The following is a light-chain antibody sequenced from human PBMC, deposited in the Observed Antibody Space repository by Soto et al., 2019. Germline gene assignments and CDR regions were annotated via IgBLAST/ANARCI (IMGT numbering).Light chain of an antibody. J-gene: IGLJ1*01. CDR3: CSYSSSSYV. CDR2: EGS. CDR1: SSDVGSYNL. V-gene: IGLV2-23*01. Sequence: QSALTQPASVSGSPGQSITISCTGTSSDVGSYNLVSWYQQHPGKAPKLMIYEGSKRPSGVSNRFSGSKSGNTASLTISGLQAEDEADYYCCSYSSSSYVLGTGTKLTVL.